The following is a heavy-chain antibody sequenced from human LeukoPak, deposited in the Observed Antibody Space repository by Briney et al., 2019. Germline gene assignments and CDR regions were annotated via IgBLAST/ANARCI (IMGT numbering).Heavy chain of an antibody. J-gene: IGHJ4*02. D-gene: IGHD3-10*01. CDR3: SRLEYYGSLAFDY. Sequence: SETLSLTCTVSGASTSDVTYNWGWICQPPGKGLEWIASISYSGSTDYNPSLKSRVTMSVDTSKNQFSLKLRSVTAADTALYYCSRLEYYGSLAFDYWDQGTLVTVSS. CDR1: GASTSDVTYN. CDR2: ISYSGST. V-gene: IGHV4-39*01.